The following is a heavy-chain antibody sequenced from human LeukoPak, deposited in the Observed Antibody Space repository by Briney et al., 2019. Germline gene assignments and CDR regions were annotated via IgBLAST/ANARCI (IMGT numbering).Heavy chain of an antibody. J-gene: IGHJ5*02. V-gene: IGHV3-11*03. CDR1: GLTFSEYY. CDR2: ISGSSSYI. D-gene: IGHD2-2*01. CDR3: ARIGVDALGNNWFDP. Sequence: KPGGSRRLSCAASGLTFSEYYMSWIRQAPGKELEWVSYISGSSSYIAYADSVKGLFTISRDNAKNSLFLQMNTLRAEDTALYYCARIGVDALGNNWFDPWGQGTLVTVS.